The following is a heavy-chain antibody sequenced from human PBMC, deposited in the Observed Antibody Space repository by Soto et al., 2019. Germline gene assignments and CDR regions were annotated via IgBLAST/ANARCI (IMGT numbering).Heavy chain of an antibody. V-gene: IGHV3-23*01. CDR3: ASRYGGKIGDALDL. Sequence: EVQLLESGGGLVQPGGSLRLSCAASGFTFRIYAMSWVRQVPGKGLEWVSTISDSADSAYYADSGKGRFTIPRDNTKNTLYLQMHSMRAEDTAVYYCASRYGGKIGDALDLWGQGPTVTVSS. J-gene: IGHJ6*02. D-gene: IGHD2-15*01. CDR2: ISDSADSA. CDR1: GFTFRIYA.